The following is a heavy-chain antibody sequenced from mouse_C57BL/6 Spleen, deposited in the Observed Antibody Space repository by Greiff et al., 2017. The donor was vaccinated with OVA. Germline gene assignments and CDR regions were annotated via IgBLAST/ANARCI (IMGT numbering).Heavy chain of an antibody. CDR1: GYTFTDYN. Sequence: VHVKQSGPELVKPGASVKIPCKASGYTFTDYNMDWVKQSHGKSLEWIGDINPNNGGTIYNQKFKGKATLTVDKSSSTAYMELRSLTSEDTAVYYCARDYYGFRFAYWGQGTLVTVSA. CDR2: INPNNGGT. J-gene: IGHJ3*01. V-gene: IGHV1-18*01. CDR3: ARDYYGFRFAY. D-gene: IGHD1-1*01.